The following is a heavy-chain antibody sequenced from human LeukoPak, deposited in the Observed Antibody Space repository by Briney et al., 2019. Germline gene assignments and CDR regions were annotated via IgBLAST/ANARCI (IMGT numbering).Heavy chain of an antibody. CDR3: ARSPYSGSYAIPYYFDY. CDR1: GGSISSYY. J-gene: IGHJ4*02. CDR2: IYYSGST. Sequence: SETLSLTCTVSGGSISSYYWSWIRQPPGKGLEWIGYIYYSGSTNYNPSLKSRVTISVDTSKNQFSLKLSSVTAADTAVYYCARSPYSGSYAIPYYFDYWGQGILVTVSS. V-gene: IGHV4-59*01. D-gene: IGHD1-26*01.